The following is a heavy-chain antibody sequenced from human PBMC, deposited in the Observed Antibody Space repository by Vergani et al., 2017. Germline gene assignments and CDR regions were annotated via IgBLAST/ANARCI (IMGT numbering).Heavy chain of an antibody. Sequence: QVQLQQWGGGLLTPSETLSLTCVVNGGSFTSFHWTWIRQSPGEGLEGVGDTDHTGRPDYNPSLKIRLTMSVDKSRNQFSLPLNSVTTTDTAIYYCARVNTETNGHLYYYYDMDVLGQGTAVTVSP. CDR2: TDHTGRP. J-gene: IGHJ6*01. CDR1: GGSFTSFH. D-gene: IGHD4-11*01. CDR3: ARVNTETNGHLYYYYDMDV. V-gene: IGHV4-34*01.